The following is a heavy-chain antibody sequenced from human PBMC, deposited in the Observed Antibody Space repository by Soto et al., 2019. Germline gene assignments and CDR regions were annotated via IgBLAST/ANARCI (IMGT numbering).Heavy chain of an antibody. Sequence: GESPKISCKGSGYSFVNYWMGWVRAKPGKGLEWMGILYPGDSDTRYSPSFQGHVTISADKSLNTAYLQWSSLRASDTAIYYCARAPSHGWFQHLDYWGQGTLVTVS. CDR3: ARAPSHGWFQHLDY. J-gene: IGHJ4*02. CDR2: LYPGDSDT. D-gene: IGHD6-19*01. CDR1: GYSFVNYW. V-gene: IGHV5-51*01.